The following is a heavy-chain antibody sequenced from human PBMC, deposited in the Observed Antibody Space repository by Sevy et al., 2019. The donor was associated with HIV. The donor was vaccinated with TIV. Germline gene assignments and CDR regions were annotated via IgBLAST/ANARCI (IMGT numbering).Heavy chain of an antibody. CDR3: ASQRGGYERLYYFDS. CDR1: GFNYS. CDR2: ISDSSATI. D-gene: IGHD5-12*01. Sequence: GGSLRLSCVASGFNYSMNWVRQAPGKGLEWVSYISDSSATIHYADSVKGRFTISRDNAKNSLYLQMNTLRAEDTAVYYCASQRGGYERLYYFDSWGQGTLVTVSS. V-gene: IGHV3-48*01. J-gene: IGHJ4*02.